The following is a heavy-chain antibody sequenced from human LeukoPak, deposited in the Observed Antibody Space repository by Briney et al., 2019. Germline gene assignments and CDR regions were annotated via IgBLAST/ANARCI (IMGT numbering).Heavy chain of an antibody. CDR3: ARDRNDFWSGYGDAFDI. CDR1: GFTFSSYG. CDR2: IWYDGSNK. J-gene: IGHJ3*02. D-gene: IGHD3-3*01. V-gene: IGHV3-33*01. Sequence: GGSLRLSCAASGFTFSSYGMHWVRQAPGKGLEWGAVIWYDGSNKYYADSVKGRFTISRENSKNTMYLQMNSLRAEDTAVYYCARDRNDFWSGYGDAFDIWGQGTMVTVSS.